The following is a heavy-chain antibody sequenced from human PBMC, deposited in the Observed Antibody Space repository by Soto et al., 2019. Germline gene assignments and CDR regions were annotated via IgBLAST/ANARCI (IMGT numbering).Heavy chain of an antibody. CDR3: VKDPLPGSGSYSARPYYYYGMDV. Sequence: GSLRLSCSASGFTFSSYAMHWVRQAPGKGLEYVSAISSNGGSTYYADSVKGRFTISRDNSKNTLYLQMSSLRAEDTAVYYCVKDPLPGSGSYSARPYYYYGMDVWGQGTTVTV. CDR1: GFTFSSYA. J-gene: IGHJ6*02. D-gene: IGHD3-10*01. V-gene: IGHV3-64D*06. CDR2: ISSNGGST.